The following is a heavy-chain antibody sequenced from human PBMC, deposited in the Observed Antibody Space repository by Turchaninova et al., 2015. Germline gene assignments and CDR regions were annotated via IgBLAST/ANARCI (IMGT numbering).Heavy chain of an antibody. CDR3: TWDLSYYYDMGV. CDR2: IKSKGSGVTI. D-gene: IGHD1-26*01. J-gene: IGHJ6*02. Sequence: EVQLVESGGDLVKPGGSLPLPWRASGLNLVDAWINWVPQAPGKGLEWVGRIKSKGSGVTIDYAAPVKGRFSISRDDSKSTLYLQFNSLRIEDSATYYCTWDLSYYYDMGVWGQGTTVTVSS. V-gene: IGHV3-15*01. CDR1: GLNLVDAW.